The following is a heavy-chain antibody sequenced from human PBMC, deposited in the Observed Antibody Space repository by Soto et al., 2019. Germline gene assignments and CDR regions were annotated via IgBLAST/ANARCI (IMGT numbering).Heavy chain of an antibody. J-gene: IGHJ6*02. CDR1: GYTFTTYW. CDR3: ARPIGGESSVYYSSYYAMDV. V-gene: IGHV5-10-1*01. D-gene: IGHD3-22*01. Sequence: GESLKISFKASGYTFTTYWISWVRQLPGKGLEWMGRIAPSDSPVSYSPSFHSHVTLSVDKSTSTAYLQWSSLKASDTAMYYCARPIGGESSVYYSSYYAMDVWGQGTPVTVSS. CDR2: IAPSDSPV.